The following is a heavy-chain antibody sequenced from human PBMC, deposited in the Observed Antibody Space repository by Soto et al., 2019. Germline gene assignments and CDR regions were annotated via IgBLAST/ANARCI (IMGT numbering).Heavy chain of an antibody. CDR3: ARSRGYNHIDS. Sequence: PGGSLRLSCAASGFTFSMSWVHWVRQAPGKGLVWVSRINGDGSRPSYADLVKGRFTISRDNAKNTLYLQMNSLRADDTAIYYRARSRGYNHIDSWGQGTGVTVSS. CDR1: GFTFSMSW. J-gene: IGHJ4*02. V-gene: IGHV3-74*01. CDR2: INGDGSRP. D-gene: IGHD3-10*01.